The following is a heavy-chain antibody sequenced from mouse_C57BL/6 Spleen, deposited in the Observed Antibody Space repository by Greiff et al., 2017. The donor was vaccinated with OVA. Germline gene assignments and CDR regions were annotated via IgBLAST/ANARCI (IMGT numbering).Heavy chain of an antibody. CDR2: IRLKSDNYAT. J-gene: IGHJ1*03. CDR3: TEGFPGYFDV. V-gene: IGHV6-3*01. Sequence: EVKLVESGGGLVQPGGSMKLSCVASGFTFSNYWMNWVRQSPEKGLEWVAQIRLKSDNYATHYAESVKGRFTISRDDSKSSVYQQMNNLRAEDTGIYYCTEGFPGYFDVWGTGTTVTVSS. CDR1: GFTFSNYW.